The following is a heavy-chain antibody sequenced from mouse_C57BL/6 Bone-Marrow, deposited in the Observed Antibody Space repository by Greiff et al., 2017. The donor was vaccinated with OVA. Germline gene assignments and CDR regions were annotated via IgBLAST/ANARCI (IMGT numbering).Heavy chain of an antibody. J-gene: IGHJ2*01. CDR2: IRLKSDNYAT. CDR1: GFTFSNYW. V-gene: IGHV6-3*01. Sequence: EVKLMESGGGLVQPGGSMKLSCVASGFTFSNYWMNWVRQSPETGLEWVAQIRLKSDNYATHYAESVKGRFTISRDDSKSSVYLQMNNLRAEDTGIYYCTGLDSSGYWGQGTTLTVSS. D-gene: IGHD3-2*02. CDR3: TGLDSSGY.